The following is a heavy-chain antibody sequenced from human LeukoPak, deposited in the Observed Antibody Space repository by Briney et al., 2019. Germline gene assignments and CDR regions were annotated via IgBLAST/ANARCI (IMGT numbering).Heavy chain of an antibody. Sequence: ASVTVSCKASGYTFTGYAMNWVRQAPGQGLEWMGWINTNTGNPTYAPGFTGRFVFSLDTSVRLAYLQISSLQAEDTAVYFCARAGIGYCSGGSCYFDYWGQGTLVTVSS. CDR1: GYTFTGYA. CDR2: INTNTGNP. D-gene: IGHD2-15*01. CDR3: ARAGIGYCSGGSCYFDY. J-gene: IGHJ4*02. V-gene: IGHV7-4-1*04.